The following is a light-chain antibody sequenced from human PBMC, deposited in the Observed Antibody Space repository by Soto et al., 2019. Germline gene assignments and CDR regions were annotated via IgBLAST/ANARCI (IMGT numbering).Light chain of an antibody. CDR2: GAS. V-gene: IGKV3-20*01. Sequence: DIVLTQSPGTLSLSPGESATLSCMASQSVSSSYLAWYQQKPGQAPRLLIYGASSRATGIPDRFSGSGSGTDFTLTISSLQPDDFATYYCQHYNSYSEAFGQGTKVDTK. J-gene: IGKJ1*01. CDR1: QSVSSSY. CDR3: QHYNSYSEA.